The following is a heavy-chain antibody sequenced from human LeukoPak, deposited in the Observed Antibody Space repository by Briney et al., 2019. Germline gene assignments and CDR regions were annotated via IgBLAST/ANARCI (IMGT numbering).Heavy chain of an antibody. CDR1: GGSISSYY. D-gene: IGHD3-22*01. V-gene: IGHV4-59*01. CDR3: ARTDNTYYYDSSGYYLLDAFDI. J-gene: IGHJ3*02. CDR2: IYYSGST. Sequence: SETLSLTCTVSGGSISSYYWSWIRQPPGKGLEWIGYIYYSGSTNYNPSLKSRVTISVDTSKNQFSLKLSSVTAADTAVYYCARTDNTYYYDSSGYYLLDAFDIWGQGTMVTVSS.